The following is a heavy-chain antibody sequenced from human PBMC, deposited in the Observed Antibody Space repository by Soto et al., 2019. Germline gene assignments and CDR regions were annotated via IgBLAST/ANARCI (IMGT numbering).Heavy chain of an antibody. D-gene: IGHD3-10*01. V-gene: IGHV2-5*02. CDR1: GFSLTTSGVG. CDR2: LYWDDGK. Sequence: QITLKESGPTLVQPTQTLTLTCTFSGFSLTTSGVGVGWIRQPPGKALEWLALLYWDDGKRSSPSLKSRLTITMETPNIQVVLTMTNMDPVDTGTYFCAHSSGRSGDYWGQGTLVTVSS. J-gene: IGHJ4*02. CDR3: AHSSGRSGDY.